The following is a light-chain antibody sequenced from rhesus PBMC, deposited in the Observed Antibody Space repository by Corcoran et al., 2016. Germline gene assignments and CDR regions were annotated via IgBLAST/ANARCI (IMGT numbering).Light chain of an antibody. CDR3: MQALEFPYS. V-gene: IGKV2-104*02. Sequence: DIVMTQTPLSLPVTPGEPASISCRSSQSLLDSEDGNTYLDWYLQKPGQSPQLLMYEVSNRASGVPDRLSGNGSDTDFTLKISRVEAENVGVYYCMQALEFPYSFGQGTKVEIK. J-gene: IGKJ2*01. CDR2: EVS. CDR1: QSLLDSEDGNTY.